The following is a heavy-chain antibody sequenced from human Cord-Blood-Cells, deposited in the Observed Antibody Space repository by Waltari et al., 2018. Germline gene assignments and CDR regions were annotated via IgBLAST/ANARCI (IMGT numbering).Heavy chain of an antibody. CDR1: GFTFDDFA. CDR2: SSWNSGSI. J-gene: IGHJ4*02. CDR3: AKGVYSSSFYYFDY. Sequence: EVQLVESGGGLVQPGRSLRLSCAASGFTFDDFAMHCVRPAPGTGLEWGSGSSWNSGSIGYADSVKGRFTISRDNAKNSLYLQMSSLRADDTALYYCAKGVYSSSFYYFDYWGQGTLVTVSS. V-gene: IGHV3-9*01. D-gene: IGHD6-6*01.